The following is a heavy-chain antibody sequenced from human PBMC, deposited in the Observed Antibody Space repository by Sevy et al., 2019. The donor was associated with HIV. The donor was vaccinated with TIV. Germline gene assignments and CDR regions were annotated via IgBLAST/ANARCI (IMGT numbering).Heavy chain of an antibody. Sequence: GGSLRLSCAASGFSFSSYEMNWVRQAPGKGLEWVSSITSSGSNIYYSDSVKGRFTIARDNAKNSLYLQMNSLRAEDTALYYRTRDLPPSATIVPHFDYWGQGTLVTVSS. V-gene: IGHV3-48*03. CDR2: ITSSGSNI. CDR1: GFSFSSYE. J-gene: IGHJ4*02. CDR3: TRDLPPSATIVPHFDY. D-gene: IGHD2-21*01.